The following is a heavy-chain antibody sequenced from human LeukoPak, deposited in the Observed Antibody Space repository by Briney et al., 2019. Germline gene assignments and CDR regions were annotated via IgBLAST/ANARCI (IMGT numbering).Heavy chain of an antibody. CDR1: GGSISSGGYS. Sequence: PSETLSLTCAVSGGSISSGGYSWSWIRQPPGKGLEWIGYIYYSGSTNYNPSLKSRVTISVDTSKNQFSLKLSSVTAADTAVYYCARLVWGLAPQVAFDIWGQGTMVTVSS. V-gene: IGHV4-61*08. CDR3: ARLVWGLAPQVAFDI. CDR2: IYYSGST. D-gene: IGHD6-6*01. J-gene: IGHJ3*02.